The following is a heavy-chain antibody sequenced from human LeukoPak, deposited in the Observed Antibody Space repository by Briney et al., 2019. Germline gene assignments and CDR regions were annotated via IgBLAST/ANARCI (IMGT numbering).Heavy chain of an antibody. V-gene: IGHV3-23*01. Sequence: GGSLRLSCAASGFTFSNYNMNWFRQAPGKGLEWVSAIGGGGGTTYYGDSVKGRFTVSRDNSKNTLYLQMNSLRAEDTAVYYCAKTVIDTTHFDCWGQGTLVTVS. CDR2: IGGGGGTT. J-gene: IGHJ4*02. D-gene: IGHD1-1*01. CDR3: AKTVIDTTHFDC. CDR1: GFTFSNYN.